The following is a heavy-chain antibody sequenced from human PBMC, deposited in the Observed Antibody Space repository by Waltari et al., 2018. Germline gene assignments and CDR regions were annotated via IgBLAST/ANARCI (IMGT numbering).Heavy chain of an antibody. V-gene: IGHV3-7*01. Sequence: EVQLVESGGGLVQPGGSLSLSCAAFGFTFSDYWMTWVRQAPGKGLGWVANIKKEGGEKYYVDSVKGRFTVSRDNAKNSLYLQMSSLRAEDTAVYYCARDRGYCGGDCYKNLDSWGQGTLVAVSS. J-gene: IGHJ4*02. CDR2: IKKEGGEK. CDR3: ARDRGYCGGDCYKNLDS. CDR1: GFTFSDYW. D-gene: IGHD2-21*01.